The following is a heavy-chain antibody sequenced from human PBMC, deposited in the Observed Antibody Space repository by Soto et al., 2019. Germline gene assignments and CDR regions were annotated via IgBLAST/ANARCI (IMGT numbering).Heavy chain of an antibody. CDR3: TTGFLEWLLQDH. Sequence: GGSLRLSCAASGFTFSNAWMSWVRQAPGKGLEWVGRIKSKTDGGTTDYAAPVKGRFTISRDDSKNTLYLQMNSLKTEDTAVYYCTTGFLEWLLQDHWGQGTLVTVSS. CDR2: IKSKTDGGTT. CDR1: GFTFSNAW. J-gene: IGHJ4*02. D-gene: IGHD3-3*01. V-gene: IGHV3-15*01.